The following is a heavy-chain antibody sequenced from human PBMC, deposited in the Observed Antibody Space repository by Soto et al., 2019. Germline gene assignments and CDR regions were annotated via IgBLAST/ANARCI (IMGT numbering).Heavy chain of an antibody. Sequence: SGKVSCKASGGTFSSYAISWVRQAPGQGLEWMGGIIPIFGTANYAQKFQGRVTITADESTSTAYMELSSLRSEDTAVYYCARGIVVVTAIRGKNAFDIWGQGTMVTVSS. CDR1: GGTFSSYA. CDR3: ARGIVVVTAIRGKNAFDI. D-gene: IGHD2-21*02. J-gene: IGHJ3*02. V-gene: IGHV1-69*13. CDR2: IIPIFGTA.